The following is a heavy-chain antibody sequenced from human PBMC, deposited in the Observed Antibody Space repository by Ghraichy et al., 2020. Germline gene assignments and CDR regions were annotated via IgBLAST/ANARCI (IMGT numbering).Heavy chain of an antibody. Sequence: LSLTCAASGFTFSRYAMSWVRQAPGKGLEWVSAISTSGGSTNYADSVKGRFTISRDNSKNTLYLQMNSLRAEGTAVYYCAKDKAMAIIYYYYGMDVWGQGTTVTVSS. D-gene: IGHD5-24*01. J-gene: IGHJ6*02. CDR3: AKDKAMAIIYYYYGMDV. CDR2: ISTSGGST. CDR1: GFTFSRYA. V-gene: IGHV3-23*01.